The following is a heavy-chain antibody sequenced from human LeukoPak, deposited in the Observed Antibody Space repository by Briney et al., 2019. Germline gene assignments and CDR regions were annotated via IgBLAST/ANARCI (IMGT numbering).Heavy chain of an antibody. CDR2: LAYDGSNK. V-gene: IGHV3-30-3*01. CDR3: ARASYYYDSSGYLALYYYYGMDV. Sequence: GGALRLPCAASGVTCSSYARQWVRQATAKEPEGVAVLAYDGSNKYYTASAKGRHTISRDNSKNTLYLEMNSVRAEDTAVYYCARASYYYDSSGYLALYYYYGMDVWGQGTTVTVSS. J-gene: IGHJ6*02. D-gene: IGHD3-22*01. CDR1: GVTCSSYA.